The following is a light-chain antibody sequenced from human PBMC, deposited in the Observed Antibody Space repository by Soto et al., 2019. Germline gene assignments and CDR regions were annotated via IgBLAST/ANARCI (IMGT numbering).Light chain of an antibody. CDR1: SSDVGNYNY. CDR3: SSYTSSSTWV. V-gene: IGLV2-14*01. J-gene: IGLJ3*02. Sequence: QSALTQPASVSGSPRQSIAISCTGTSSDVGNYNYVSWYQQHPGKAPKLMIYEVTNRPSGVSNRFSGSKSGNTASLTISGLQAEDEADYYCSSYTSSSTWVFGGGTKVTVL. CDR2: EVT.